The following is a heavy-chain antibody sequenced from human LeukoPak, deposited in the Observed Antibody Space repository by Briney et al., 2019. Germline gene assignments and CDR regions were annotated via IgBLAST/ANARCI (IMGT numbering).Heavy chain of an antibody. V-gene: IGHV3-7*01. D-gene: IGHD5-12*01. CDR2: IKQDGSEK. Sequence: GGSLRLSCVASGFTFNTHGMHWVRQAPGKGLEWVANIKQDGSEKYYVDSVKGRFTISRDNAKNSLYLQMNSLRAEDTAVYYCARGRGNIVATIFDYWGQGTLVTVSS. CDR1: GFTFNTHG. J-gene: IGHJ4*02. CDR3: ARGRGNIVATIFDY.